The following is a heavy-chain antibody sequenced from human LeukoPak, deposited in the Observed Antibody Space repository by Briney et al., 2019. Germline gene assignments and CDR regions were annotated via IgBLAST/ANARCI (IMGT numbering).Heavy chain of an antibody. J-gene: IGHJ4*02. CDR1: GFIFSNYA. CDR3: ATETPDTSGSKLDY. Sequence: TGGSLRLSCAASGFIFSNYAMHWVRQAAGKGLEWVAYIRYDGSRKYYADSVNGRFTISRDNSKNTLHLQVHSLRGEDTAVYYCATETPDTSGSKLDYWGQGTLVTVSS. V-gene: IGHV3-30*02. D-gene: IGHD3-22*01. CDR2: IRYDGSRK.